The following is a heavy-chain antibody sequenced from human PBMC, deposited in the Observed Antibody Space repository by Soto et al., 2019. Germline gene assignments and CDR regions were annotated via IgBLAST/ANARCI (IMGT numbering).Heavy chain of an antibody. CDR1: GGSISSYY. Sequence: SETLSLTCTVSGGSISSYYWSWIRQPPGKGLEWIGYIYYSGSTNYNPSLKSRVTISVDTSKNQFSLKLSSVTAADTAVYYCARRLAGTTLWPARYYYYMDVWGKGTTVTVSS. CDR3: ARRLAGTTLWPARYYYYMDV. J-gene: IGHJ6*03. D-gene: IGHD1-7*01. V-gene: IGHV4-59*08. CDR2: IYYSGST.